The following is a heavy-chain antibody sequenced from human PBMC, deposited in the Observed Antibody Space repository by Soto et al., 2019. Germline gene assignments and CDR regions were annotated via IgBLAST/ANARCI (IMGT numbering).Heavy chain of an antibody. V-gene: IGHV1-18*04. Sequence: ASVKVSCKXSGYTFTSYGISWVRQAPGQGLEWMGWISAYNGNTNYAQKLQGRVTMTTDTSTSTAYMELRSLRSDDTAVYYCAKDRKRQFGELPVYWGQGTLVTVS. J-gene: IGHJ4*02. CDR3: AKDRKRQFGELPVY. D-gene: IGHD3-10*01. CDR1: GYTFTSYG. CDR2: ISAYNGNT.